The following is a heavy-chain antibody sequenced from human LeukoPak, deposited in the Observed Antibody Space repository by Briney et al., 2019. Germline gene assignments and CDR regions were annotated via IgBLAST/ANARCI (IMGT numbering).Heavy chain of an antibody. V-gene: IGHV3-30*04. CDR3: ARERKYYFDY. CDR2: ISSDGRNR. J-gene: IGHJ4*02. CDR1: GFTFTSFY. Sequence: PGGSLRLSCSASGFTFTSFYLHWVRLAPGKGLEWVAFISSDGRNRISADSVRARFTISRDNSNNILYLQMNSLRAEDTAVYYCARERKYYFDYWGQGNLFTVSS.